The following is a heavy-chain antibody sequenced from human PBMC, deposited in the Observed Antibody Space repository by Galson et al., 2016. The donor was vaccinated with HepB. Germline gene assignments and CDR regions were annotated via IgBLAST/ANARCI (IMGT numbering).Heavy chain of an antibody. CDR1: GGSISRSSYY. V-gene: IGHV4-39*02. J-gene: IGHJ3*02. D-gene: IGHD4-11*01. CDR3: ACLGMTTDAFDI. CDR2: IFHSGST. Sequence: SETLSLTCGVSGGSISRSSYYWSWVRQPPGMGLEWLGSIFHSGSTYYDPSLKSRITISVDTSKNNFSLQMTSVTATDTAVYYCACLGMTTDAFDIWGQGTMVAVSS.